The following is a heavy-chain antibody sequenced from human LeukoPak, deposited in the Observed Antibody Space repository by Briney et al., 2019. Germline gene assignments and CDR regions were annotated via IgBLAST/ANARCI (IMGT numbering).Heavy chain of an antibody. CDR3: ARDLERHIVVVTARAVDY. Sequence: GGSLRLSCAASGFTFSSYSMHWVRQAPGKGLEWVAVISYDGSNKYYADSVKGRFTISRDNSKNTLYLQMNSLRAEDTAVYYCARDLERHIVVVTARAVDYWGQGTLVTVSS. J-gene: IGHJ4*02. V-gene: IGHV3-30*03. CDR1: GFTFSSYS. CDR2: ISYDGSNK. D-gene: IGHD2-21*02.